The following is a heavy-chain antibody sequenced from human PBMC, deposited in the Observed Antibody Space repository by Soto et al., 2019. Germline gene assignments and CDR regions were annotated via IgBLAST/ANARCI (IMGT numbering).Heavy chain of an antibody. D-gene: IGHD3-3*01. CDR3: ARDQYDGFDP. V-gene: IGHV3-74*01. J-gene: IGHJ5*02. Sequence: EVQLVESGGGLVQPGGSLRLSCAASGFTFSSYWMEWVRQAPGKGLVWVSRINTDGSSTSYADSVKGRFTMSRDNAKNTLYLQMNSLTAEDTAVSYCARDQYDGFDPWGQGTLVTVSS. CDR2: INTDGSST. CDR1: GFTFSSYW.